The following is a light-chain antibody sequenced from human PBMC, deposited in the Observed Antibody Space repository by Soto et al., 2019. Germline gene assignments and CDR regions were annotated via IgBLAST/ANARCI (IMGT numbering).Light chain of an antibody. CDR1: PSVSSSY. CDR3: QQYGSSPRT. J-gene: IGKJ1*01. CDR2: GAS. Sequence: ETVLTQFPGTLSLSPGERATLSCRPSPSVSSSYLAWYQQKPGQAPRLLIYGASSRATGIPDRFSGSGSGTDFTLTISRLEPEDFAVYYCQQYGSSPRTFGQGTKVDIK. V-gene: IGKV3-20*01.